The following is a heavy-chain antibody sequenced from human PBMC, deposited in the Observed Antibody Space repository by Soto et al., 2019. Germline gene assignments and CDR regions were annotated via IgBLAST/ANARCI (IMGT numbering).Heavy chain of an antibody. CDR3: ASGHPTLVDY. CDR1: GYTFTTHY. D-gene: IGHD1-26*01. J-gene: IGHJ4*02. CDR2: IDPRSGST. V-gene: IGHV1-46*01. Sequence: GASVKVSCKASGYTFTTHYIHWVRQAPGQGPEWMGIIDPRSGSTSYAQKFQGRVTMTRDTSTSTVYMELSSLRSEDTAVYYCASGHPTLVDYWGQGTLVTVSS.